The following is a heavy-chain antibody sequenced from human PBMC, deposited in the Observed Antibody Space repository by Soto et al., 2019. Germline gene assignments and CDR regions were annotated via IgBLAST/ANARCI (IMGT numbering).Heavy chain of an antibody. D-gene: IGHD1-26*01. J-gene: IGHJ4*02. CDR3: VTSELSFAY. CDR1: GFTFSSYT. Sequence: QVHLVESGGGVVQPGMSLRLSWAASGFTFSSYTMHWVRQAPGRGLEWVAVSSQHGGIQHYADSVKGRFTISRDNSESTLYLQMNGLSSEDTAVYYCVTSELSFAYWGQGSLVTVSS. CDR2: SSQHGGIQ. V-gene: IGHV3-30-3*01.